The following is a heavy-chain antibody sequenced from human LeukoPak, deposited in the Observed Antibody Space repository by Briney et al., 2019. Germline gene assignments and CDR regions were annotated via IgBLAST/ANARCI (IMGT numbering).Heavy chain of an antibody. CDR2: IYYSGST. Sequence: SETLSLTCTVSGGSISSYYWSWIRQPPGKGLEWIGYIYYSGSTNYNPSLKSRVTISVDTSKNQFSQKLSSVTAADTAVYYCARDLWREDAFDIWGQGTMVTVSS. J-gene: IGHJ3*02. D-gene: IGHD2-21*01. V-gene: IGHV4-59*01. CDR3: ARDLWREDAFDI. CDR1: GGSISSYY.